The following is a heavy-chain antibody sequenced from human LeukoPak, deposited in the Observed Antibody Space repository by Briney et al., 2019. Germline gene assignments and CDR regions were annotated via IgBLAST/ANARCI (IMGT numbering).Heavy chain of an antibody. Sequence: GASVKVSCKASGYTFTSYGISWVRQAPGQGLEWMGWISAYNGNTNYAQKLQGRVTMTTDTSTSTAYMELRSLRSDDTAVYYCARDFDYDFWCGYPRGWFDPWGQGTLVTVSS. CDR2: ISAYNGNT. CDR3: ARDFDYDFWCGYPRGWFDP. J-gene: IGHJ5*02. V-gene: IGHV1-18*01. D-gene: IGHD3-3*01. CDR1: GYTFTSYG.